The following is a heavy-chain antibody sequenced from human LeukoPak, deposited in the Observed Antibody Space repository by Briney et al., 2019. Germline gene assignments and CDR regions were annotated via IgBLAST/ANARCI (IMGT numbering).Heavy chain of an antibody. CDR3: ATDIVATSGDY. Sequence: GGPLRLSCAASGFSFTDYYMSWIRQAPGKGLEWVSYISSSGSAIYYADSVRGRFTISRDNARNSMFLQMDGLRAEDTAMYYCATDIVATSGDYWGQGTLVTVSS. D-gene: IGHD5-12*01. CDR2: ISSSGSAI. CDR1: GFSFTDYY. V-gene: IGHV3-11*01. J-gene: IGHJ4*02.